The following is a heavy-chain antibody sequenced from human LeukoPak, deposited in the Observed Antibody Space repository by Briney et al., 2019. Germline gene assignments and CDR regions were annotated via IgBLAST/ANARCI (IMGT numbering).Heavy chain of an antibody. CDR1: GFTFSTYA. D-gene: IGHD1-26*01. CDR2: ISSDGGRT. CDR3: VPFNSGARLDH. J-gene: IGHJ4*02. Sequence: GGSLRLSCSASGFTFSTYAMHWVRQAPGKGLEYVSAISSDGGRTYYADAVKGRFTISRDNSKNTLYFQMSSLRVEDTAVYYCVPFNSGARLDHWGQGTLVAVSS. V-gene: IGHV3-64D*06.